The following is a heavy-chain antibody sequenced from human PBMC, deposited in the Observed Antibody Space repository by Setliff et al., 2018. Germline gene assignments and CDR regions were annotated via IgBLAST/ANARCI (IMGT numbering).Heavy chain of an antibody. Sequence: PGGSLRLSCAASGFTFSGSAVYWVRQASGRGLEWVSYISGSSHIISYADSVKGRFTSSRDNAKNSLYLQMNSLRPEDMALYYCARRGERFFNWFDSWGQGTLVTVSS. V-gene: IGHV3-48*04. J-gene: IGHJ5*01. CDR1: GFTFSGSA. D-gene: IGHD2-21*01. CDR3: ARRGERFFNWFDS. CDR2: ISGSSHII.